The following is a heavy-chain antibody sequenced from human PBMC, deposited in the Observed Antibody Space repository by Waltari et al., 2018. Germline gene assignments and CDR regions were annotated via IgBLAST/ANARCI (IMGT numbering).Heavy chain of an antibody. Sequence: QLQLQESGSGLVKPSQTLSLTCAVSAGSISSGGYSWRWIRRPPGKGLEWIGYIYHSGSTYYNPSLKSRVTISVDRSKNQFSLKLSSVTAADTAVYYCARANYGERGYYGMDVWGQGTTVTVSS. J-gene: IGHJ6*02. D-gene: IGHD4-17*01. CDR1: AGSISSGGYS. CDR3: ARANYGERGYYGMDV. V-gene: IGHV4-30-2*01. CDR2: IYHSGST.